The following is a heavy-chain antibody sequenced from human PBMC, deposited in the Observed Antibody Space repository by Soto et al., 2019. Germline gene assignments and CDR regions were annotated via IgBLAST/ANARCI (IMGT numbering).Heavy chain of an antibody. CDR1: GFTFSSYA. V-gene: IGHV3-64D*06. Sequence: PGGSLSLSCSASGFTFSSYALHWVRQAPGKGLKYVSAVSRDGANTYYADSVKGRFTISRDNSKNILYLQMSSLTAEDMAVYFCVKEGETSGSYDSWRQGTLVSVTS. J-gene: IGHJ4*02. CDR3: VKEGETSGSYDS. CDR2: VSRDGANT. D-gene: IGHD3-22*01.